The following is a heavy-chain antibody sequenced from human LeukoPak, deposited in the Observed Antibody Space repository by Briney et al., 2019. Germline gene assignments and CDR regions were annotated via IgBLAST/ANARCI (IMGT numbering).Heavy chain of an antibody. V-gene: IGHV1-18*01. CDR3: ARDNLYRYSGYYPDAFDI. CDR2: ISAYNGNT. J-gene: IGHJ3*02. Sequence: ASVKVSCKASGYTFTSYGISWVRQAPGQGLEWMGWISAYNGNTNYAQKLQGRVTITTDTSTSTAYMELRSLRADDTAVYYCARDNLYRYSGYYPDAFDIWGQGTMVTVSS. D-gene: IGHD3-22*01. CDR1: GYTFTSYG.